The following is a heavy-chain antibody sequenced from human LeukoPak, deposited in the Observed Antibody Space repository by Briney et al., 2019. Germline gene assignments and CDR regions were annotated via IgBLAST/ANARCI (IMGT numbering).Heavy chain of an antibody. CDR2: LYYSGST. CDR1: GGSISSSSYY. CDR3: ARPPSYSGRNAFDI. V-gene: IGHV4-39*01. D-gene: IGHD3-10*01. J-gene: IGHJ3*02. Sequence: KPSETLSLTCTVSGGSISSSSYYWGRIRQPPGKGLEWIGSLYYSGSTYYNPTLKSRVTISVDTSKNQFSMKLCSVTAADTAVYSCARPPSYSGRNAFDIWGQGTMVTVSS.